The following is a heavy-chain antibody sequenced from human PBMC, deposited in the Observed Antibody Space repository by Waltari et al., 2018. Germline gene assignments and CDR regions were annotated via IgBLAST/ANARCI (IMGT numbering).Heavy chain of an antibody. CDR3: ARSGPGDYYDSSGYYGRDAFDI. J-gene: IGHJ3*02. CDR1: GYSFTSYW. V-gene: IGHV5-51*03. CDR2: IYPRDSDT. Sequence: EVQLVQSGAEVKKPGESLKISCKGSGYSFTSYWIGWVRQMPGKGLEWMGIIYPRDSDTRYSPSFQGQVTISADKSISTAYLQWSSLKASDTAMYYCARSGPGDYYDSSGYYGRDAFDIWGQGTMVTVSS. D-gene: IGHD3-22*01.